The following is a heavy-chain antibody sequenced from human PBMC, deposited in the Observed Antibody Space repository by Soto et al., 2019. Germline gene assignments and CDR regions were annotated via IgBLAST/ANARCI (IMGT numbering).Heavy chain of an antibody. CDR3: PRKRQHVYFDH. J-gene: IGHJ4*02. CDR2: ISSGNGNT. CDR1: GYIFTSYT. D-gene: IGHD6-6*01. V-gene: IGHV1-3*01. Sequence: QVQLVQSGPEVKEPGASVKVSCKTSGYIFTSYTIHWVRQAPGQGLEWMGSISSGNGNTKFSQKFQDRVTFTRDTSAGTAYMELGSLSFEGTAVYYCPRKRQHVYFDHGGQGTLVTVSS.